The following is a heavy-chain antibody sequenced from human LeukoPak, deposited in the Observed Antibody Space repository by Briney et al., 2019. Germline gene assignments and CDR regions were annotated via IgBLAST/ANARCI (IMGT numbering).Heavy chain of an antibody. CDR2: ISSSSSYI. J-gene: IGHJ4*02. CDR3: AREGKAGKNFDY. CDR1: GFTFSSYS. D-gene: IGHD6-13*01. Sequence: GSLRLSCAASGFTFSSYSMNWVRQAPGKGLEWVSSISSSSSYIYYADSVKGRFTISRDNAKNSLYLQMNSLRAEDTAVYYCAREGKAGKNFDYWGQGTLVTVSS. V-gene: IGHV3-21*01.